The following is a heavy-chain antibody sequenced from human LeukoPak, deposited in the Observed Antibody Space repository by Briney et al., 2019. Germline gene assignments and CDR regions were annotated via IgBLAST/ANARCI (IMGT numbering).Heavy chain of an antibody. CDR2: IIPILGIA. CDR3: ADLEYSGSLNY. CDR1: GYTFTSYG. D-gene: IGHD1-26*01. V-gene: IGHV1-69*04. Sequence: SVKVSCKASGYTFTSYGISWVRQAPGQGLEWMGRIIPILGIANYAQKFQGRVTITADKSTSTAYMELSSLRSEDTAVYYCADLEYSGSLNYWGQGTLVTVSS. J-gene: IGHJ4*02.